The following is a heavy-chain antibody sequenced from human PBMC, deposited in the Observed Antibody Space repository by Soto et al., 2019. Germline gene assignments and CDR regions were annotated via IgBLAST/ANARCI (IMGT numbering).Heavy chain of an antibody. CDR3: ARVADSWGGYFDR. D-gene: IGHD6-13*01. V-gene: IGHV4-38-2*01. CDR2: ISHSGKT. Sequence: QVQLQESGPGLVNPSETLSLTCGVSGYSISSDYHWGWIRQPPGKGLDWLGSISHSGKTYYNPSLKSRVTISIDTSKNQFSLSLHSLTAADTAVYYCARVADSWGGYFDRWGRGTLVTVSS. J-gene: IGHJ4*02. CDR1: GYSISSDYH.